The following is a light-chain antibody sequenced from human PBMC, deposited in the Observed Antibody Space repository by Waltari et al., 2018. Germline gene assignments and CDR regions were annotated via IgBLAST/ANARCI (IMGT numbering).Light chain of an antibody. V-gene: IGKV4-1*01. J-gene: IGKJ2*01. CDR2: WAS. Sequence: DIVMTQSPDSLAVSLGERATINSKSSQSVLYSSNNKNYLAWYQQKLGQPPKLLIYWASTRESGVPDRFSGSGFGTDFTLTISSLQAEDVSVYYCQQYYSTPVTFGQGTKLEIK. CDR3: QQYYSTPVT. CDR1: QSVLYSSNNKNY.